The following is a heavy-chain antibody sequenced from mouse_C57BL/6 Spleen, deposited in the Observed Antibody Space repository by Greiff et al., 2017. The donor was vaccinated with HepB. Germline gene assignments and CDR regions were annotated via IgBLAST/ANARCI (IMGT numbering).Heavy chain of an antibody. CDR1: GYTFTDYN. CDR3: AVITTVGDYFDY. D-gene: IGHD1-1*01. CDR2: INPNNGGT. V-gene: IGHV1-18*01. Sequence: VQLQQSGPELVKPGASVKIPCKASGYTFTDYNMDWVKQSHGKSLEWIGDINPNNGGTIYNQKFKGKATLTVDKSSSTAYMELRSLTSEDTAVYYCAVITTVGDYFDYWGQGTTLTVSS. J-gene: IGHJ2*01.